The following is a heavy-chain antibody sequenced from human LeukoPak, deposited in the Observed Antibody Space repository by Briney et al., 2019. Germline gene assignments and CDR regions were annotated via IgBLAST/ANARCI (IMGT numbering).Heavy chain of an antibody. V-gene: IGHV1-2*02. J-gene: IGHJ4*02. Sequence: ASVKVSCKASGYTFSNYGISWARQAPGQGLEWMGWINPNSGGTNYAQKFQGRVTMTRDTSISTAYMELSRLRSDDTAVYYCARVHYRWLAFDYWGQGTLVTVSS. CDR1: GYTFSNYG. CDR2: INPNSGGT. D-gene: IGHD6-19*01. CDR3: ARVHYRWLAFDY.